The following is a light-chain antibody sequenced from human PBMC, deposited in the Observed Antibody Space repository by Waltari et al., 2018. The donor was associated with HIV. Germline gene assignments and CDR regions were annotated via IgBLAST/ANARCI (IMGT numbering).Light chain of an antibody. Sequence: QAGLTQPPSLSKDLRQTATLTCTGDKNNVDHQGAAWLKHRQGHPPKLLFYRNNNRPSGIQVGFSAFRSGNTASLNISGLLADDEADYFCAAWDTSLGGWVFGGGTQLTVL. V-gene: IGLV10-54*04. CDR3: AAWDTSLGGWV. J-gene: IGLJ3*02. CDR2: RNN. CDR1: KNNVDHQG.